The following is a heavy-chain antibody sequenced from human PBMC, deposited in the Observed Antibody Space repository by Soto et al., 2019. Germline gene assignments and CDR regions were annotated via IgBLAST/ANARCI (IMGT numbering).Heavy chain of an antibody. V-gene: IGHV4-31*03. CDR1: AGSISSGDYY. CDR2: IYYSGST. CDR3: ATYGSGSYKPTTFDY. D-gene: IGHD3-10*01. Sequence: QVQLQESGPGLVKPSQTLSLTCTVSAGSISSGDYYWSWIRQHPGKGLEWIGYIYYSGSTYYNPSLKSRVTISVDTSKNQFSLKLSSVTAADTAVYYCATYGSGSYKPTTFDYWGQGTLVTVSS. J-gene: IGHJ4*02.